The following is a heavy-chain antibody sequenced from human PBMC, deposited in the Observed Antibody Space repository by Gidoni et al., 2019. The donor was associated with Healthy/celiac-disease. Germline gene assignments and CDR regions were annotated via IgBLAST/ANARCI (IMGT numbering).Heavy chain of an antibody. CDR2: ISSSSSYI. V-gene: IGHV3-21*01. Sequence: EVQLVESGGGLVKPGGSLRLSCAASGFTFSSYSMNWVRQAPGKGLEWVSSISSSSSYIYYADSVKGRFTISRDNAKNSLYLQMNSLRAEDTAVYYCAREGLVVDYGGNSVAFDIWGQGTMVTVSS. J-gene: IGHJ3*02. CDR1: GFTFSSYS. D-gene: IGHD4-17*01. CDR3: AREGLVVDYGGNSVAFDI.